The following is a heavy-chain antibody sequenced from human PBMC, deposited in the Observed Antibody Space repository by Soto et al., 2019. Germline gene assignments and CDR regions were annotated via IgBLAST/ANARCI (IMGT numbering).Heavy chain of an antibody. J-gene: IGHJ4*02. CDR3: ARSGAYCTSITCLFDSF. D-gene: IGHD2-8*01. Sequence: QAQLVQSGAEVKKPGASVKVSCRASGYTFSSYGYAWVPQAPGQGLEWMGWISAYNGDTNYAQKFQDRVTLTTDTSTTTAYMELRNLGSDDTAVYYCARSGAYCTSITCLFDSFWGLGTLVTVSS. CDR2: ISAYNGDT. V-gene: IGHV1-18*01. CDR1: GYTFSSYG.